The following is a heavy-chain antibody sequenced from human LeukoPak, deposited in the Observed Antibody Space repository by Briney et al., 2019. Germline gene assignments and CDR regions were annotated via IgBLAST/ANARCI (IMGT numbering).Heavy chain of an antibody. J-gene: IGHJ4*02. V-gene: IGHV4-59*08. CDR3: AGLDRLGAYNHYFDY. D-gene: IGHD3-16*01. CDR1: GGSISSYY. Sequence: NSSETLSLTCTVSGGSISSYYWSWIRQPPGKGLEYIGYIYYSGSTNYNPSLKSRVTISVDTSKNQFSLKLSSVTAADTAVYYCAGLDRLGAYNHYFDYWGQGILVTVSS. CDR2: IYYSGST.